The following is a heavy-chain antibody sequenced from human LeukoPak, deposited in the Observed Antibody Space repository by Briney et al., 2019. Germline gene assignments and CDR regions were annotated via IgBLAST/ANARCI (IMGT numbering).Heavy chain of an antibody. CDR2: INHSGST. CDR1: GGSFSGYY. CDR3: ARMYYDYVWGSYRSPALLLDY. Sequence: SETLSLTCAVYGGSFSGYYWSWISQPPGKGLEWIGEINHSGSTNYNPSLKSLVTISVDASKNQFSLKLSSVTAADTAVYYCARMYYDYVWGSYRSPALLLDYWGQGTLVTVSS. D-gene: IGHD3-16*02. J-gene: IGHJ4*02. V-gene: IGHV4-34*01.